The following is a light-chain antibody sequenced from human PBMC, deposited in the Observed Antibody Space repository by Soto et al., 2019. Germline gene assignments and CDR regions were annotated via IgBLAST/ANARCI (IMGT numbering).Light chain of an antibody. Sequence: IGITHSPSTLSGSVGDRVTITCRASQTISSWLAWYQQKPGKAPKLLTYKASTLQSGIPSRFSGSGSGTEFTLTISSLQPDDFATYYCQHYNSYSEAFGQGTKVDIK. CDR3: QHYNSYSEA. J-gene: IGKJ1*01. CDR1: QTISSW. CDR2: KAS. V-gene: IGKV1-5*03.